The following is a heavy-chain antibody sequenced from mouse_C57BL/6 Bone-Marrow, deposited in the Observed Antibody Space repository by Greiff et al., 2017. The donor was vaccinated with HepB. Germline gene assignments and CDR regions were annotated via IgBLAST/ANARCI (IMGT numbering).Heavy chain of an antibody. V-gene: IGHV1-74*01. J-gene: IGHJ3*01. CDR3: AIDYWFAY. CDR2: IHPSDSDT. D-gene: IGHD2-13*01. Sequence: QVQLKQPGAELVKPGASVKVSCKASGYTFTSYWMHWVKQRPGQGLEWIGRIHPSDSDTNYNQKFKGKATLTVDKSSSTAYMQLSSLTSEACAVYYCAIDYWFAYWGQGTLVTVSA. CDR1: GYTFTSYW.